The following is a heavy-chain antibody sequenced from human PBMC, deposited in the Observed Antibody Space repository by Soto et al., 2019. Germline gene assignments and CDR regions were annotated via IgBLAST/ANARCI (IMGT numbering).Heavy chain of an antibody. CDR2: SSHSGRP. CDR3: AAGRGPPRYS. CDR1: GGSISSGGYS. D-gene: IGHD1-26*01. J-gene: IGHJ4*02. V-gene: IGHV4-30-2*01. Sequence: QLQLQESGSGLVKPSQTLSLTCAVSGGSISSGGYSWSWIRQPPGKGLELVGYSSHSGRPYYNPSRQSRVTIAADRSKNQYSLKLSSVTAAVKDVYYCAAGRGPPRYSWGQGTLVPVS.